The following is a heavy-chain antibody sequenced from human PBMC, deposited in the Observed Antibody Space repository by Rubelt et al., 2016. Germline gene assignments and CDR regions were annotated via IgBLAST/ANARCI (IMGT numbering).Heavy chain of an antibody. J-gene: IGHJ1*01. CDR3: AAGLEERFWTLEH. V-gene: IGHV3-15*01. D-gene: IGHD3/OR15-3a*01. CDR1: GGSISSTSYY. Sequence: QLQESGPGLVKPSETLSLTCTVSGGSISSTSYYWGWIRQPPGKGLEWIGRIKSETDGGTTYYATPVKGRFVVSRDDSKNTLYRKMNSLKTDDTAVYYCAAGLEERFWTLEHWGQGTLVTVSS. CDR2: IKSETDGGTT.